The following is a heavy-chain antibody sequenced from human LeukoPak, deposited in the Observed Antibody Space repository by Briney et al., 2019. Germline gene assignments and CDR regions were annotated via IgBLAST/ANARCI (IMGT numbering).Heavy chain of an antibody. J-gene: IGHJ3*02. CDR2: ISWNSGSI. Sequence: GRSLRLSCAASGFTFDDYAMHWVRQAPGKGLEWVSGISWNSGSIGYADSEKGRFTISRDNAKNSLYLQMNSLRAEDMALYYCAKSAGPDAFDIWGQGTMVTVSS. D-gene: IGHD4/OR15-4a*01. CDR1: GFTFDDYA. V-gene: IGHV3-9*03. CDR3: AKSAGPDAFDI.